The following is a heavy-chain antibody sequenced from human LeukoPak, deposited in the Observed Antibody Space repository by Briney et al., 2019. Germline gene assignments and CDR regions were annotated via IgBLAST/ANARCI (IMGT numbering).Heavy chain of an antibody. Sequence: SETLSLTCAVYGGSFSGYYCSWIRQPPGKGLEWIGEINHSGSTNYNPSLKSRVTISVDTSKNQFSLKLSSVTAADTAVYYCTRAAGGVVVPAAILPIYFDYWGQGTLVTVSS. CDR2: INHSGST. CDR3: TRAAGGVVVPAAILPIYFDY. D-gene: IGHD2-2*02. CDR1: GGSFSGYY. J-gene: IGHJ4*02. V-gene: IGHV4-34*01.